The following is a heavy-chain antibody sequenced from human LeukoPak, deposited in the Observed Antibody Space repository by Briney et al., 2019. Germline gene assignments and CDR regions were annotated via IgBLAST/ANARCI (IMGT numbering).Heavy chain of an antibody. CDR1: GFTFSSYA. D-gene: IGHD3-10*01. CDR2: ISYDGSNK. V-gene: IGHV3-30*01. CDR3: ARVRGVIGPFDY. J-gene: IGHJ4*02. Sequence: PGVSLRLSCAAPGFTFSSYAMHWVRQAPGKGLEWVAVISYDGSNKYYADSVKGRFTISRDNSKNTLYLQMNSLRAEDPAVYYCARVRGVIGPFDYWGQGTLVTVSS.